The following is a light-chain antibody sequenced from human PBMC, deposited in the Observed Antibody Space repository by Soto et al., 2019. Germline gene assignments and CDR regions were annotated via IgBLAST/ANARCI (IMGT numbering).Light chain of an antibody. CDR1: QSVSSY. Sequence: EIVMTQSPATLSVSPGARAPLSCRASQSVSSYLAWYPQKPGQAPRLLMYGASTGATGIPARFSGSGSGTEFTLTISSLQSEDFAVYYCQQYHNWPMTFGQGTRLEI. J-gene: IGKJ5*01. CDR2: GAS. CDR3: QQYHNWPMT. V-gene: IGKV3-15*01.